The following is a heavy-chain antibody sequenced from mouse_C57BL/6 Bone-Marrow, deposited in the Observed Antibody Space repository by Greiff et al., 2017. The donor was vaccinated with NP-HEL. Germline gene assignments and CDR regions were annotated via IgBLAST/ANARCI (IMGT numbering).Heavy chain of an antibody. CDR1: GYTFTDYY. J-gene: IGHJ3*01. Sequence: EVQLQQSGPELVKPGASVKISCKASGYTFTDYYMNWVKQSHGKSLEWTGDINPNNGGTSYNQKFKGKATLTVDKSSSTAYMELRSLTSEDSAVYYCARAYYYGRWGQGTLVTVSA. D-gene: IGHD1-1*01. V-gene: IGHV1-26*01. CDR2: INPNNGGT. CDR3: ARAYYYGR.